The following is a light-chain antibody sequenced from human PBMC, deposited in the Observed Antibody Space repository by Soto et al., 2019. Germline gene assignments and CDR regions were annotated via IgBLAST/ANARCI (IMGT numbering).Light chain of an antibody. Sequence: DLQMTQSPSSLSASVGDRVTITCQASQDISNYLNWYQQKPGKAPKLLIYDASNLEIGVPSRFSGSGSGTDFTFTISSLQPEDIATYYCQQYDNLPSFGGGTKVEIK. CDR1: QDISNY. V-gene: IGKV1-33*01. J-gene: IGKJ4*01. CDR2: DAS. CDR3: QQYDNLPS.